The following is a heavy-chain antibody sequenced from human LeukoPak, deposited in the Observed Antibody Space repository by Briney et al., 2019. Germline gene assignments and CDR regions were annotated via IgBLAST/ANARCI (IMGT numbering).Heavy chain of an antibody. V-gene: IGHV3-53*01. CDR3: ARLLGIPYYFDY. CDR2: IYSGGST. D-gene: IGHD7-27*01. Sequence: GGSLRLSCAASGFTFSSYGMHWVRQAPGKGLEWVSVIYSGGSTYYADSVKGRFTIPRDNSKNTLYLQMNSLRAEDTAVYYCARLLGIPYYFDYWGQGTLVTVSS. CDR1: GFTFSSYG. J-gene: IGHJ4*02.